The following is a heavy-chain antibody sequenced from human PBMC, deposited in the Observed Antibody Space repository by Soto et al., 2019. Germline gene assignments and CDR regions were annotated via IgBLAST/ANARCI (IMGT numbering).Heavy chain of an antibody. Sequence: ASVKVSCKASGYTFTNYGISWVRQAPGQGLEWVGWIGAYNGNTDYAQKFQGRVTMTADTSTSTAYMELRSLRSDDTALYFCVRVGDCYCYRGSYYLDYSGQGTLVTVSS. CDR3: VRVGDCYCYRGSYYLDY. D-gene: IGHD2-21*01. J-gene: IGHJ4*02. CDR2: IGAYNGNT. CDR1: GYTFTNYG. V-gene: IGHV1-18*01.